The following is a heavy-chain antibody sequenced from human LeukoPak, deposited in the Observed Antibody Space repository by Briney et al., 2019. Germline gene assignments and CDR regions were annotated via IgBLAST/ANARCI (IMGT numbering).Heavy chain of an antibody. Sequence: GGSLRLSCAASGFTFDDYGMSWVRQVPGKGLEWVSGINWNGGSTGYADSVKGRFTISRDNSKNTLYLQMNSLRAEDTAVYYCATSPCYDILGLFDPWGQGTLVTVSS. D-gene: IGHD3-9*01. J-gene: IGHJ5*02. CDR1: GFTFDDYG. CDR2: INWNGGST. CDR3: ATSPCYDILGLFDP. V-gene: IGHV3-20*04.